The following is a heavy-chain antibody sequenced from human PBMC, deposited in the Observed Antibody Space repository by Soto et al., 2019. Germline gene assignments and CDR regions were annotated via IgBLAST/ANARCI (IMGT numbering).Heavy chain of an antibody. CDR2: ISGSGGST. Sequence: GRCMRLSSVASGCSLSSYAMSWVRQPPRKGLEWVSAISGSGGSTYYADSVKGRFTISRDKSKNTLYLQMNSLRAEDTAVYYCAKEKNMFGVVIIYFQHWGQGTLVTVSS. CDR3: AKEKNMFGVVIIYFQH. J-gene: IGHJ1*01. V-gene: IGHV3-23*01. CDR1: GCSLSSYA. D-gene: IGHD3-3*01.